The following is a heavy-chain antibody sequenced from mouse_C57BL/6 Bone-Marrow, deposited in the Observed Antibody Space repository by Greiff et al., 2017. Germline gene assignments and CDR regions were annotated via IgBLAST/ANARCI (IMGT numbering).Heavy chain of an antibody. CDR2: ISSGSSTI. CDR3: AREGIYYGNFYAMDY. V-gene: IGHV5-17*01. D-gene: IGHD2-1*01. CDR1: GFTFSDYG. J-gene: IGHJ4*01. Sequence: EVQGVESGGGLVKPGGSLKLSCAASGFTFSDYGMHWVRQAPEKGLEWVAYISSGSSTIYYADTVKGRFTISRDNAKNTLFLQMTSLRSGDTAMYYCAREGIYYGNFYAMDYWGQGTSVTVSS.